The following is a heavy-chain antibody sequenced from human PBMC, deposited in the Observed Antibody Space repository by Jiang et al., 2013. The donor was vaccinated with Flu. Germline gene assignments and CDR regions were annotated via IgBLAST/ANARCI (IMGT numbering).Heavy chain of an antibody. V-gene: IGHV3-20*01. CDR3: ARHIRPRYCSGGSCRFGLHWFDP. CDR1: GFTFDDYG. D-gene: IGHD2-15*01. J-gene: IGHJ5*02. Sequence: VQLVESGGGVVRPGGSLRLSCAASGFTFDDYGMSWVRQAPGKGLEWVSGINWNGGSTGYADSVKGRFTISRDNAKNSLYLQMNSLRAEDTALYHCARHIRPRYCSGGSCRFGLHWFDPWGQGTLVTVSS. CDR2: INWNGGST.